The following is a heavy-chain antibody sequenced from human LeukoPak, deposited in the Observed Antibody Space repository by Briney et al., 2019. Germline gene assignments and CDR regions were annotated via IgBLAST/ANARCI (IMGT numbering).Heavy chain of an antibody. CDR1: GGSISSSSYY. CDR3: ARQLMDFDIVVVYWFDP. V-gene: IGHV4-39*01. Sequence: SETLSLXCTVSGGSISSSSYYWGWIRQPPGKGLEWIGSIYYSGSTYYNPSLKSRVTISVDTSKNQFSLKLSSVTAADTAVYYCARQLMDFDIVVVYWFDPWGQGTLVTVSS. CDR2: IYYSGST. D-gene: IGHD2-2*01. J-gene: IGHJ5*02.